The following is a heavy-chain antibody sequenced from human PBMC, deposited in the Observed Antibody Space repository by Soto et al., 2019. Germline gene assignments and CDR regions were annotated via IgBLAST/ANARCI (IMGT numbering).Heavy chain of an antibody. CDR3: ATLPVLGYCSSTSCPPGGMDV. J-gene: IGHJ6*02. CDR1: GYSFTSYW. V-gene: IGHV5-51*01. D-gene: IGHD2-2*01. Sequence: GESLRISCKGSGYSFTSYWIGWVRQMPRKGLEWMGIIYPGDSDTRYSPSFQGQVTISADKSISTAYLQWSSLKASDTAMYYCATLPVLGYCSSTSCPPGGMDVWGQGTTVTVSS. CDR2: IYPGDSDT.